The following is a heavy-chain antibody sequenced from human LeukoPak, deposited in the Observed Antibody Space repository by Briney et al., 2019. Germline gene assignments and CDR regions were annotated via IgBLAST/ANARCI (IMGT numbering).Heavy chain of an antibody. Sequence: GGSLRLSCAASGFTFSSYSMNWVRQAPGKGLEWVSSISSSSSYIYYADSVKGRFTISRDNAKNSLCLQMNSLRAEDTAVYYCARDGYFDWSDYFDYWGQGTLVTVSS. CDR3: ARDGYFDWSDYFDY. V-gene: IGHV3-21*01. CDR2: ISSSSSYI. J-gene: IGHJ4*02. CDR1: GFTFSSYS. D-gene: IGHD3-9*01.